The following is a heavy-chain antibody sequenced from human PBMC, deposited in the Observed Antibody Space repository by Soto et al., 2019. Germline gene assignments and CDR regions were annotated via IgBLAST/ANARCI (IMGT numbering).Heavy chain of an antibody. Sequence: QVQLVQSGGEVKKPGASVKVSCKASGYTFTNYGISWVRQAPGQGLEWMGWINVYNGNTKYAQKVQGRVTMTTDTSTSTAYMELRSLRSDDTAVYYCARGVGSGSYYNPSNWFDPWGQGTLVTVSS. D-gene: IGHD3-10*01. J-gene: IGHJ5*02. V-gene: IGHV1-18*01. CDR1: GYTFTNYG. CDR2: INVYNGNT. CDR3: ARGVGSGSYYNPSNWFDP.